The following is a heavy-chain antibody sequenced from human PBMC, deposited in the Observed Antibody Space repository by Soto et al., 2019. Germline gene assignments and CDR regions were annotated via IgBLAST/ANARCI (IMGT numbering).Heavy chain of an antibody. D-gene: IGHD3-22*01. J-gene: IGHJ6*02. Sequence: ASETLSLTCTVSGGSISSGGYYWSWIRQHPGKGLEWIGYIYYSGSTYYNPSLKSRVTISVDTSKNQFSLKLSSVTAADTAVYYCASDNAYSDTSHPYYYYGLDVWGQGTSVTVSS. CDR3: ASDNAYSDTSHPYYYYGLDV. CDR2: IYYSGST. CDR1: GGSISSGGYY. V-gene: IGHV4-31*03.